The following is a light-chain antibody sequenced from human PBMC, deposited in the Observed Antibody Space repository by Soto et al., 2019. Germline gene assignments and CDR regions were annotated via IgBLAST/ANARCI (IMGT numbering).Light chain of an antibody. V-gene: IGLV2-14*01. J-gene: IGLJ2*01. CDR2: EVS. CDR3: SSYTSSGSV. CDR1: SSDVGGYNF. Sequence: QSALTQPASVSGSPGQSITISCTGTSSDVGGYNFVSWYQQHPDKAPKLLIYEVSSRPSGVSNRFSGSKSGNTASLTIYGLQAEDEAYYYCSSYTSSGSVFGGGTKLTVL.